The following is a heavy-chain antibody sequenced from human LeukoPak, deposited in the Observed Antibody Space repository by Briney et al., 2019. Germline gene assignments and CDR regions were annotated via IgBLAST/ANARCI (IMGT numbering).Heavy chain of an antibody. CDR2: INPNSGGT. CDR3: ARDARVATTWGSTVSYWFDP. Sequence: GASVKVSCKASGYTFTCYYMHWVRQAPGQGLEWMGWINPNSGGTNYAQKFQGRVTMTRDTSISTAYMELSRLRSDDTAVYYCARDARVATTWGSTVSYWFDPWGQGTLVTVSS. V-gene: IGHV1-2*02. CDR1: GYTFTCYY. D-gene: IGHD2-15*01. J-gene: IGHJ5*02.